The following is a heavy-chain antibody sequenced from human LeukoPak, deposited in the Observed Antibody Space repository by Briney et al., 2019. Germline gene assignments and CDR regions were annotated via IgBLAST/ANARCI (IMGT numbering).Heavy chain of an antibody. Sequence: GGSLRLSCAASGFTFSIYEMNWVRQAPGKGLEWVSYISSSGSTIYYADSVKGRFTVSRDNAKNSLYLQMNSLRAEDTAVYYCARDTTMVAFDIWGQGTMVTVS. D-gene: IGHD4-23*01. CDR3: ARDTTMVAFDI. J-gene: IGHJ3*02. CDR1: GFTFSIYE. V-gene: IGHV3-48*03. CDR2: ISSSGSTI.